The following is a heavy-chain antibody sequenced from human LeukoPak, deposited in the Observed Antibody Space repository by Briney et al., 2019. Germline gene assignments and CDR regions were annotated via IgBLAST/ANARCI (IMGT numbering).Heavy chain of an antibody. V-gene: IGHV3-30*18. J-gene: IGHJ4*02. CDR3: AKGHSSGWYSIEF. D-gene: IGHD6-19*01. CDR1: GFTFSRYG. CDR2: ISSDESNK. Sequence: GRSLRLSCAASGFTFSRYGMHWVRQAQGKGLEWVAVISSDESNKYYADSVKGRFTISRDNSKNTLYLQMNSVRAEDTAVYYCAKGHSSGWYSIEFWGQGTLVTVSS.